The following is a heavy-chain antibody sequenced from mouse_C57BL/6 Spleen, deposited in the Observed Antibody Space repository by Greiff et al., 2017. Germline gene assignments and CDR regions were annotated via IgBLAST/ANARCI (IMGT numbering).Heavy chain of an antibody. CDR1: GYAFSSSW. CDR3: ARNRGDY. J-gene: IGHJ4*01. Sequence: VKLQESGPELVKPGASVKISCKASGYAFSSSWMNWVKQRPGKGLEWLGRIYPGDGDTNYNGKFKGKATLTADKSSSTAYMQLSSLTSEDSAVYFCARNRGDYWGQGTSVTVSS. V-gene: IGHV1-82*01. CDR2: IYPGDGDT.